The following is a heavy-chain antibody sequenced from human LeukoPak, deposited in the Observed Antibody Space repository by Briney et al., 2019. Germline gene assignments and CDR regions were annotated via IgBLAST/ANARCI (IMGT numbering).Heavy chain of an antibody. CDR2: IYYLGIT. CDR3: ARLFQYSSSSRYFQH. D-gene: IGHD6-6*01. J-gene: IGHJ1*01. Sequence: SETLSLNCTVSGVSISSSSYYWGWIRQAPGRGLEWIGSIYYLGITYYNPSLNSRVTISVDTSNNLFSLRVSSVTAADTAVYYCARLFQYSSSSRYFQHWGQGTVITVSS. CDR1: GVSISSSSYY. V-gene: IGHV4-39*01.